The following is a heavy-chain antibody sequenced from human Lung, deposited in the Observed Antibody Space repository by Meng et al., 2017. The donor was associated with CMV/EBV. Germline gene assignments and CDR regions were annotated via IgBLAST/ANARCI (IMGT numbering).Heavy chain of an antibody. CDR2: IYYSGST. J-gene: IGHJ4*02. Sequence: SETLSLXCTVSGGSISSSSYYWGWIRQPPGKGLEWIGSIYYSGSTYYNPSLKSRVTISVDTSKNQFSLKLSSVTAADTAVYYCASGYDLRFDYWGQGTLVTFSS. CDR1: GGSISSSSYY. V-gene: IGHV4-39*01. D-gene: IGHD5-12*01. CDR3: ASGYDLRFDY.